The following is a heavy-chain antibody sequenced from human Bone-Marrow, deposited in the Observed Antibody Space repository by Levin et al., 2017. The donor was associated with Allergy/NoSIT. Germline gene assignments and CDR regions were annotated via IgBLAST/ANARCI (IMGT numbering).Heavy chain of an antibody. CDR2: INPKSGGT. CDR1: GYTFTGYY. V-gene: IGHV1-2*02. D-gene: IGHD5-12*01. J-gene: IGHJ4*02. Sequence: ASVKVSCQASGYTFTGYYMYWVRQAPGQGLEWMGWINPKSGGTIYAQKFQGRVTMTRDTSISTAYMELYRLRSDDTAVYYCARSLGYSGYDPEGYFDYWGQGTLVTVSS. CDR3: ARSLGYSGYDPEGYFDY.